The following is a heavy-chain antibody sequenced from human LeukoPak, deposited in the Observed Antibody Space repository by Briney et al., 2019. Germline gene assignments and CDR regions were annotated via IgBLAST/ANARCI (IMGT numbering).Heavy chain of an antibody. CDR3: VVLFRRGSGSYYIDY. D-gene: IGHD3-10*01. V-gene: IGHV4-34*01. J-gene: IGHJ4*02. CDR1: GGSFSGYY. Sequence: SETLSLTCAVYGGSFSGYYWSWIRQPPGKGLEWIGEINRSGSTNYNPSLKSRVTISVDTSKNQFSLRLRSVTAADTAAYYCVVLFRRGSGSYYIDYWGQGTLVTVSS. CDR2: INRSGST.